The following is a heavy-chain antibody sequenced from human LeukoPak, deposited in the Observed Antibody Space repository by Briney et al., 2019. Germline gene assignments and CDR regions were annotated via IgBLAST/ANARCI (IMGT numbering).Heavy chain of an antibody. CDR3: AKGRQWLVLIDY. CDR2: ISGSGGST. CDR1: GFTFSSYA. J-gene: IGHJ4*02. V-gene: IGHV3-23*01. Sequence: GGSLRLSCAASGFTFSSYATSWVRQAPGKGLEWVSAISGSGGSTYYADSVKGRFTISRDNSKNTLYLQMNSLRAEDTAVYYCAKGRQWLVLIDYWGQGTLVTVSS. D-gene: IGHD6-19*01.